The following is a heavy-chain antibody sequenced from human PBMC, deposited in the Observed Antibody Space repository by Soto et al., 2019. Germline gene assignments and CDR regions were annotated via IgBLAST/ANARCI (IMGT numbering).Heavy chain of an antibody. Sequence: SVKVSCKASGYTFRNYYMHGLRQAPGQGLEGMGLINPIRGSTKYAQKYQGKVNMTKDTSTTTFSMELSSLKSDDTAVYYCARVGNYYGSGNPRPHYDYPMDVWGQGSTVTVSS. CDR2: INPIRGST. J-gene: IGHJ6*02. V-gene: IGHV1-46*01. CDR3: ARVGNYYGSGNPRPHYDYPMDV. D-gene: IGHD3-10*01. CDR1: GYTFRNYY.